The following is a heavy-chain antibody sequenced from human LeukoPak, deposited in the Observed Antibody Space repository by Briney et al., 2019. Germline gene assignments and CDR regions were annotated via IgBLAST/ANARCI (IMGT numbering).Heavy chain of an antibody. Sequence: PSETLSLTCAVYGGSFSGYYWNRIRQPPGKGLEWIGEINHSGSTNYNPSLKSRVTISVDTSKNQFSLKLSSVTAADTAVYYCARGPVDDDYVWGSYRYFDYWGQGTLVTVSS. J-gene: IGHJ4*02. CDR3: ARGPVDDDYVWGSYRYFDY. V-gene: IGHV4-34*01. D-gene: IGHD3-16*02. CDR2: INHSGST. CDR1: GGSFSGYY.